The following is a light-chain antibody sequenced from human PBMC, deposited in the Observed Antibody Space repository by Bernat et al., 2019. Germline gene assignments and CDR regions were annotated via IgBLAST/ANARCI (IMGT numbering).Light chain of an antibody. CDR3: QQYGSSPFT. V-gene: IGKV3-20*01. Sequence: EIVLTQSPGTLSLSLGARATLSCRASQSVSSNYLAWYQQKAGRAPRLLIYAASRRATGIPDRFSGSGSGTDFTLTISRLEPEDFAVYFCQQYGSSPFTFGPGTKVDIK. CDR2: AAS. CDR1: QSVSSNY. J-gene: IGKJ3*01.